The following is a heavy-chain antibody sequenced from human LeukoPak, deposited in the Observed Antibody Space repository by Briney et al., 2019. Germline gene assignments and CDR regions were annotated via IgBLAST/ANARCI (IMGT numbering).Heavy chain of an antibody. CDR3: ATSSSWTNDAFDI. V-gene: IGHV3-33*08. D-gene: IGHD6-13*01. Sequence: GGSLRLSCAASGFTFSSYGMHWVRQAPGKGLEWVAVIWYGGSNKYYADSVKGRFTISRDNSKNTLYLQVNSLRAEDTAVYYCATSSSWTNDAFDIWGQGTMVTVSS. CDR1: GFTFSSYG. J-gene: IGHJ3*02. CDR2: IWYGGSNK.